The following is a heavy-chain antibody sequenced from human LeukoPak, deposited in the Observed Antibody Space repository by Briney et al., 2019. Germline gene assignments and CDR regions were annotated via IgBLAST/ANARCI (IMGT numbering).Heavy chain of an antibody. V-gene: IGHV4-4*07. CDR3: ARGYYGGAVDS. CDR1: RGSINNQY. CDR2: MYTNGES. D-gene: IGHD3-16*01. Sequence: SDTLSPTCTVSRGSINNQYWSWIRQPAGKGLEWIGRMYTNGESDYNPSLKSRVTMSVDTSKSQFSLKLKSVTAADTAVYYCARGYYGGAVDSWGQGILVIVSS. J-gene: IGHJ4*02.